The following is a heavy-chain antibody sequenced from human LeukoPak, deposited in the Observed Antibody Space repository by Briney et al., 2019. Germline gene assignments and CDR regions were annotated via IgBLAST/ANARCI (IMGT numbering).Heavy chain of an antibody. CDR3: GRRFCNSCPLDF. D-gene: IGHD2-21*01. CDR2: CLAGGLL. J-gene: IGHJ4*02. CDR1: GFNVTTNN. Sequence: PGGSLRLSRVGSGFNVTTNNMYWVRQAPGKGLECVSTCLAGGLLHYADSVRDRFIISRDTSKNTLYLQMNSLTAEDTAVYYCGRRFCNSCPLDFWGQGTLVTVSS. V-gene: IGHV3-66*04.